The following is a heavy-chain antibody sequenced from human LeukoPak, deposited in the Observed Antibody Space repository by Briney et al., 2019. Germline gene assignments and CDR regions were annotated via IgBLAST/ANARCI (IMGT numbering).Heavy chain of an antibody. J-gene: IGHJ4*02. D-gene: IGHD5-18*01. V-gene: IGHV3-48*03. Sequence: GGSLRLSCAASGFTFSSYEMNWVRQAPGKGLEWVSYISATGNTIFYADSVKGRFTVSRYNAKNSLYLQMSSLRAEDTAVYYCARDDNLIHLWAVFDYWGQGSLVTVSS. CDR1: GFTFSSYE. CDR3: ARDDNLIHLWAVFDY. CDR2: ISATGNTI.